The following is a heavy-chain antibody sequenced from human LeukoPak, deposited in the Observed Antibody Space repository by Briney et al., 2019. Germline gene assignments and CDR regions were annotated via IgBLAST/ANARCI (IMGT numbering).Heavy chain of an antibody. CDR1: GFTFSSYE. D-gene: IGHD6-6*01. CDR3: SKGPRSSPLFYYMDV. V-gene: IGHV3-48*03. CDR2: ISSSGSTI. J-gene: IGHJ6*03. Sequence: GGSLRLSCAASGFTFSSYEMNWVRQAPGKGLEWVSYISSSGSTIYYADSVKGRFTISRDNSKNTLYLQMNSLRVEDTAVYYCSKGPRSSPLFYYMDVWGNGTTVIVSS.